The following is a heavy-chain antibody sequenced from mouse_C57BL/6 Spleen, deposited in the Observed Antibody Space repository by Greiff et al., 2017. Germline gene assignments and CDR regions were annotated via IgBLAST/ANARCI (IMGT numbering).Heavy chain of an antibody. Sequence: EVQLQQSGPELVKPGASVKISCKASGYTFTDYYMNWVKQSHGKSLEWIGDINPNNGGTSYNQKFKGKATLTVDKSSSTAYMELRSLTSEDSAVYYCARDRDFDYWGQGTTLTVSS. J-gene: IGHJ2*01. CDR1: GYTFTDYY. V-gene: IGHV1-26*01. CDR3: ARDRDFDY. CDR2: INPNNGGT.